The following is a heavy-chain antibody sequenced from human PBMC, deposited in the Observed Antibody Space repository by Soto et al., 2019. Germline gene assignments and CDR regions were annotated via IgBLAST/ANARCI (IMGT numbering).Heavy chain of an antibody. Sequence: SETLSLTCTVSGDSIRSYYWTWIRQPPGKGLELIGYIYYSGSTRYNPSLKSRVTISVDTSKNQFSLKLSSVIAADTALYYCARAYGGFDNGLEVWGKGTAVNGSA. CDR2: IYYSGST. CDR1: GDSIRSYY. CDR3: ARAYGGFDNGLEV. J-gene: IGHJ6*01. D-gene: IGHD5-12*01. V-gene: IGHV4-59*01.